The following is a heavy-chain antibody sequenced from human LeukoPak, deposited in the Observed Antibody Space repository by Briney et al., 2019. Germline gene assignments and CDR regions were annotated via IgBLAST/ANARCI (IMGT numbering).Heavy chain of an antibody. CDR2: IRWDGGGT. Sequence: RGSLRLSCAASGFTFDDYDMHWVRQAPGKGLEWVSPIRWDGGGTYYADSVKGRYTISRDNSKNYLYLKRNSLRAEDTALYYCAKDLGTVPAAGIGYWGQGPLVTVSS. D-gene: IGHD2-2*01. J-gene: IGHJ4*02. CDR1: GFTFDDYD. V-gene: IGHV3-43D*03. CDR3: AKDLGTVPAAGIGY.